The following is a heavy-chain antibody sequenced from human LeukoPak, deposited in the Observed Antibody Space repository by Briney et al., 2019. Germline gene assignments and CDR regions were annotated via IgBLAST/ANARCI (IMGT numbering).Heavy chain of an antibody. CDR3: ARVYYDILTSPYYFDF. Sequence: GGSLRLSCAASGFTFSDHYMSWIRQAPGKGLEWVSYISSSSSYTNYADSVKGRFTISRDNAKNSLYLQMNSLRAEDTAVYYCARVYYDILTSPYYFDFWGQGTLVTVSS. CDR1: GFTFSDHY. V-gene: IGHV3-11*05. CDR2: ISSSSSYT. J-gene: IGHJ4*02. D-gene: IGHD3-9*01.